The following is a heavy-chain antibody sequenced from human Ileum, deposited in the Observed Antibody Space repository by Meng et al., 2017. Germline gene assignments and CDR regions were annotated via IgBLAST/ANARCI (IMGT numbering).Heavy chain of an antibody. CDR2: ISSSVVIT. D-gene: IGHD6-19*01. CDR1: GFTFSSYA. V-gene: IGHV3-23*01. J-gene: IGHJ4*02. CDR3: AKLKGKWLDEPHYFDY. Sequence: GESLKISCAASGFTFSSYAMSWVRQAPGKGLEWVSSISSSVVITYYAASVKGRFTVSRDNSKDTLYLQMNSLRADDTAVYFCAKLKGKWLDEPHYFDYWGQGTLVTVSS.